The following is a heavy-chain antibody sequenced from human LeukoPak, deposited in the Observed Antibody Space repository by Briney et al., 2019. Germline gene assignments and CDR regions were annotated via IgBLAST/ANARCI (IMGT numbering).Heavy chain of an antibody. J-gene: IGHJ4*02. CDR3: ARDPRWLRGVGDMGVDY. CDR2: IYHSGST. D-gene: IGHD5-12*01. CDR1: GGSISSSNW. V-gene: IGHV4-4*02. Sequence: SETLSLTCTVSGGSISSSNWWSWVRQSPGKGLEWIGEIYHSGSTNYNPSLKSRVTISVDKSKNQFSLRLSSVTAADTAVYYCARDPRWLRGVGDMGVDYWGQGTLVTISS.